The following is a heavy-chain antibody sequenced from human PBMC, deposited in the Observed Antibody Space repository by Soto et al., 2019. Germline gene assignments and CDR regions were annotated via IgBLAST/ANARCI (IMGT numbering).Heavy chain of an antibody. V-gene: IGHV3-23*01. J-gene: IGHJ6*02. CDR1: GFTFSSYA. CDR3: AKDLGYRWAYYYYGMDV. CDR2: ISGSGGST. D-gene: IGHD5-18*01. Sequence: GGSLRLSCAASGFTFSSYAMSWVRQAPGKGLEWVSAISGSGGSTYYADSVKGRFTISRDNSKNTLYLQMNSLRAEDTAVYYCAKDLGYRWAYYYYGMDVWGQGTTVTVSS.